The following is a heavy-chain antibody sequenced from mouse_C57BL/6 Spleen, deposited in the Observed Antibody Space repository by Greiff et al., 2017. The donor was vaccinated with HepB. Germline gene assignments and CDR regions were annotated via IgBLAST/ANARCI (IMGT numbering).Heavy chain of an antibody. D-gene: IGHD2-4*01. Sequence: QVHVKQSGAELVKPGASVKMSCKASGYTFTSYWITWVKQRPGQGLEWIGDIYPGSGSTNYNEKFKSKATLTVDTSSSTAYMQLSSLTSEDSAVYYCARSADYDAIAYWGQGTLVTVSA. J-gene: IGHJ3*01. V-gene: IGHV1-55*01. CDR3: ARSADYDAIAY. CDR2: IYPGSGST. CDR1: GYTFTSYW.